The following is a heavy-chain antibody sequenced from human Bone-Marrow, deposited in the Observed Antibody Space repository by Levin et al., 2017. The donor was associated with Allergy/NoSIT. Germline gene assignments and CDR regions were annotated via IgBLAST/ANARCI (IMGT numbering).Heavy chain of an antibody. Sequence: GESLKISCKASGFTFTTYGIIWVRQAPGQGLEWMGWISGYSGNTDYAEKFQGRVSMTTDTSPTPASMDLRNLRSDDTAVYYCARVSYFERSGYYYPWGQGTQVTVSS. D-gene: IGHD3-22*01. CDR1: GFTFTTYG. CDR2: ISGYSGNT. J-gene: IGHJ4*02. CDR3: ARVSYFERSGYYYP. V-gene: IGHV1-18*01.